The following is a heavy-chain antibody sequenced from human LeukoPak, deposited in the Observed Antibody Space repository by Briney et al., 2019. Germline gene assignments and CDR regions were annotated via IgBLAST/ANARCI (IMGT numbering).Heavy chain of an antibody. CDR2: IYYSGST. CDR3: ARLRNKYDTSGYYPFDY. D-gene: IGHD3-22*01. CDR1: GGSISSSSYY. J-gene: IGHJ4*02. Sequence: SETLSLTCTVSGGSISSSSYYWGWIRQPPGKGLEWIGSIYYSGSTYYNPSLKSRVTISVDTSKNQFSLKLSSVTAADTAVYHCARLRNKYDTSGYYPFDYWGQGTLVTVSS. V-gene: IGHV4-39*01.